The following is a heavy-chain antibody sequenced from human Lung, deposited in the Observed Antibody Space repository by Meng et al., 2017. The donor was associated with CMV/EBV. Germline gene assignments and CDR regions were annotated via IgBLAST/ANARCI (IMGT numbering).Heavy chain of an antibody. J-gene: IGHJ3*02. CDR3: ARHSSTETDIVVVPAATAAFDI. V-gene: IGHV5-51*01. CDR1: GYSXTSYW. Sequence: SXKGSGYSXTSYWIGWVRQMPGKGLEWMGIIYPGDSDTRYSPSFQGQVTISADKSISTAYLQWSSLKASDTAMYYCARHSSTETDIVVVPAATAAFDIXGQGXMVTVSS. D-gene: IGHD2-2*01. CDR2: IYPGDSDT.